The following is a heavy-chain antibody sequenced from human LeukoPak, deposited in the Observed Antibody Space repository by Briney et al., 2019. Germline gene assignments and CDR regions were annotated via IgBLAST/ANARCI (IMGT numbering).Heavy chain of an antibody. CDR3: ARVVDTHFDY. CDR2: IKSDGSTT. V-gene: IGHV3-74*01. D-gene: IGHD5-18*01. CDR1: GFTFSSYW. J-gene: IGHJ4*02. Sequence: PGGSLRLSCAASGFTFSSYWMHWVRQAPGKGLWWVSRIKSDGSTTTYADSVKGRFTISRDNAKNTLYLQMNSLRAEDTAVYYCARVVDTHFDYWGQGTLVTVSS.